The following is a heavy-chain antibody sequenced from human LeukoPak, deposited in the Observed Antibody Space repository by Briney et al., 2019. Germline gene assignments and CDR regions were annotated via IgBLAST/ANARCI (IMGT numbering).Heavy chain of an antibody. Sequence: ASVKVSCKASGYTFTRYDINWVRQATGQGLEWMGWMNPNSGNTGYAQKFQARVTMTRSTSIGTAYMELSSLRSEDTAIYYCARIRDGYNDAYYIWGQGTVVTVPS. CDR3: ARIRDGYNDAYYI. V-gene: IGHV1-8*01. J-gene: IGHJ3*02. D-gene: IGHD5-24*01. CDR1: GYTFTRYD. CDR2: MNPNSGNT.